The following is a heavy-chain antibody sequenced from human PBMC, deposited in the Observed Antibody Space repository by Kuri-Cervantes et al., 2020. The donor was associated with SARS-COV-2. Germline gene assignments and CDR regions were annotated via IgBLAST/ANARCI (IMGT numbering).Heavy chain of an antibody. CDR1: GLNINNYD. CDR2: ISYEGSNK. V-gene: IGHV3-30*18. J-gene: IGHJ5*02. D-gene: IGHD2/OR15-2a*01. CDR3: AKSRGPFSLSVSLSVLDP. Sequence: GGSLRLSCAVSGLNINNYDMHWVRQAQGKGPEWVAVISYEGSNKHYSDSVKGRFTISRDNSKSMVYLQINSLRPEDTATYYCAKSRGPFSLSVSLSVLDPWGRGTLVTVSS.